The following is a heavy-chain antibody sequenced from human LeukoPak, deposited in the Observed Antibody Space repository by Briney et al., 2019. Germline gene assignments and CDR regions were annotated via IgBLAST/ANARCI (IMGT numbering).Heavy chain of an antibody. J-gene: IGHJ4*02. CDR2: IRSKANSYAT. CDR1: GFTFSGSA. D-gene: IGHD1-26*01. CDR3: ARDRLAIVGATSPDY. V-gene: IGHV3-73*01. Sequence: GGSLRLSCAASGFTFSGSAMHWVRQASGKGLEWVGRIRSKANSYATAYAASVKGRFTISRDDSKNTAYLQMNSLKTEDTAVYYCARDRLAIVGATSPDYWGQGTLVTVSS.